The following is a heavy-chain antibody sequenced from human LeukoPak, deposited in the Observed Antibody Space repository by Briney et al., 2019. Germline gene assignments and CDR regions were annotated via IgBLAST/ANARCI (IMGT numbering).Heavy chain of an antibody. CDR2: IYASGST. CDR1: GGSTSSYY. D-gene: IGHD3-22*01. CDR3: AREPITMIATFGY. V-gene: IGHV4-4*07. J-gene: IGHJ4*02. Sequence: PSETLSLTCTVSGGSTSSYYWSWIRQPAGKGLEWIGRIYASGSTNCNPSLKSRVTMSVDTSKNQFSLKVRSVTAADTAVYYCAREPITMIATFGYWGQGTLVTVSS.